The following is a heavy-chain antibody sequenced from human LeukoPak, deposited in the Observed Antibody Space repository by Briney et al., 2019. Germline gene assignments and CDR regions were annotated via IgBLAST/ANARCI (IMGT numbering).Heavy chain of an antibody. CDR2: IIPIFGTA. CDR3: ARESVGDSSGPIGGNAFDI. Sequence: GASVKVSCKASGGTFSSYAISWVRQAPGQGLEWMGGIIPIFGTANYAQKFQGRVTITADESTSTAYMELSSLRSEDMAVYYCARESVGDSSGPIGGNAFDIWGQGTMVTVSS. D-gene: IGHD3-22*01. V-gene: IGHV1-69*13. J-gene: IGHJ3*02. CDR1: GGTFSSYA.